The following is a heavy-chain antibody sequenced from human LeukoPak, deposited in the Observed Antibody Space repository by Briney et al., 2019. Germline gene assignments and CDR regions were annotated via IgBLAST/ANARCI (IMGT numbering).Heavy chain of an antibody. Sequence: GGSLRLSCAASGFTFNTYTMNWVRQAPGKGLEWISFINTKSRTIYYADSVKGRFTISRDNAKNSLYLQMNSLRAEDTALYYCVRDQDWAFDYWGQGTLVTVSS. D-gene: IGHD3-9*01. J-gene: IGHJ4*02. CDR1: GFTFNTYT. V-gene: IGHV3-48*01. CDR2: INTKSRTI. CDR3: VRDQDWAFDY.